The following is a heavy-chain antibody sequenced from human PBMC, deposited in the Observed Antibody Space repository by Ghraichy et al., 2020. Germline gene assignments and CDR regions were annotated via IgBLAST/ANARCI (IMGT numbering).Heavy chain of an antibody. Sequence: SETLSLTCTVSGGSISSNSYYWGWMRQPPGKGLEWIGSIYSSGSTYYNPSLKSRVTISVDTSKNQFSLKLSSVTAADTAVYYCSRLTEVVLFDYWGQGALVTVSS. CDR1: GGSISSNSYY. CDR2: IYSSGST. V-gene: IGHV4-39*01. CDR3: SRLTEVVLFDY. J-gene: IGHJ4*02. D-gene: IGHD2-15*01.